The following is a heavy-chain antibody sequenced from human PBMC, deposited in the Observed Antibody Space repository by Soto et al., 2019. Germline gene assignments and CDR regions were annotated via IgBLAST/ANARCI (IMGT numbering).Heavy chain of an antibody. CDR1: GYTFTSYG. D-gene: IGHD1-26*01. Sequence: QVQLVQSGAEVKKPGASVKVSCKASGYTFTSYGISWVRQAPGPGLEWMGWISAYNGNTNYAQKLQGRVTMTTDTSTSKAYMELRSPRSDDTAVYYCASASGSSYWFDPWGQGTLVTVSS. CDR3: ASASGSSYWFDP. CDR2: ISAYNGNT. V-gene: IGHV1-18*01. J-gene: IGHJ5*02.